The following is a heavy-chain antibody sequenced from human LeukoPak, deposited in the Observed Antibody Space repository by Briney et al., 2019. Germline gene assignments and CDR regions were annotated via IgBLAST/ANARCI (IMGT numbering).Heavy chain of an antibody. D-gene: IGHD3-22*01. J-gene: IGHJ4*02. V-gene: IGHV3-23*01. Sequence: GGSLRLSCAASGFTFSSYAMSWVRQAPGKGLEWVSAISGSGGSTYYADSVKGRFTISRDNSKSTLYLQMNSLRAEDTAVYYCAKSLITMIVVVPRNPFDYWGQGTLVTVSS. CDR3: AKSLITMIVVVPRNPFDY. CDR1: GFTFSSYA. CDR2: ISGSGGST.